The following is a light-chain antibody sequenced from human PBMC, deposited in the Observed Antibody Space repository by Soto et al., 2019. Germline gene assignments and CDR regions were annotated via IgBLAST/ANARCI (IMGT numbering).Light chain of an antibody. V-gene: IGLV2-14*01. J-gene: IGLJ1*01. CDR3: TSYSSSSTFYV. CDR1: SSDIGGYYY. Sequence: QSALTQPASVSWSPGQSITISCTGTSSDIGGYYYVSWYQHHPGKAPKLMIYQVTNRPSGVSHRFSGSKSGNTASLTISGLQAEDEADYYCTSYSSSSTFYVFGAGTKVTVL. CDR2: QVT.